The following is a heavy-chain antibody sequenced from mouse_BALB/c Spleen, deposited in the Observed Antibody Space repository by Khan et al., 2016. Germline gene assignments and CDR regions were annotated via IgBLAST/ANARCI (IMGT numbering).Heavy chain of an antibody. CDR3: ARSPYDYDVGFAY. D-gene: IGHD2-4*01. V-gene: IGHV14-3*02. CDR1: GFNIKDTY. CDR2: IDPANGNT. J-gene: IGHJ3*01. Sequence: EVQLQESGAELVKPGASVKLSCTASGFNIKDTYMHWVKQRPEQGLEWIGRIDPANGNTKYDPKFQGKATITADTSSNTAYLQLSSLTSEDTAVYYGARSPYDYDVGFAYWGQGTLVTVSA.